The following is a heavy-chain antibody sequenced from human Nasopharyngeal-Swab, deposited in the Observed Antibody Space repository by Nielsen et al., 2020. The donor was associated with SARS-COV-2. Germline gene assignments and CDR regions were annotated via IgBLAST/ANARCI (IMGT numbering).Heavy chain of an antibody. CDR2: ISYDGSNK. CDR3: ARGGMVGATTYDWFDP. D-gene: IGHD1-26*01. V-gene: IGHV3-30*03. J-gene: IGHJ5*02. CDR1: GFTFSSYG. Sequence: GESLKISCAASGFTFSSYGMHWVRQAPGKGLECVAVISYDGSNKYHADSVRGRFTISRDDSENTLYLQMNSLRPEDTAVYYCARGGMVGATTYDWFDPWGQGTLVTVSS.